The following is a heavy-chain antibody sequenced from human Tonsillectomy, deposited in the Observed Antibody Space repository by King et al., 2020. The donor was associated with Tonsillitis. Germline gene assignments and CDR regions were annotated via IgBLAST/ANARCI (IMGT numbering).Heavy chain of an antibody. CDR2: IYYSGST. D-gene: IGHD6-13*01. CDR3: ARVRGIDWFDP. J-gene: IGHJ5*02. CDR1: GGSISSYY. Sequence: QLQESGPGLVKPSETLSLTCTVSGGSISSYYWSWIRQPPGKGLEWIGYIYYSGSTNYNPTLKSRVTISVDTSKNQFSLKLSSVTAADTAVFYCARVRGIDWFDPWGQGTLVTVSS. V-gene: IGHV4-59*01.